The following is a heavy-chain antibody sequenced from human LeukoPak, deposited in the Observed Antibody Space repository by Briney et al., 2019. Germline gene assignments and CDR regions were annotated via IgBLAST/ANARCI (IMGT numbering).Heavy chain of an antibody. V-gene: IGHV1-18*01. CDR3: ARHYDILTGYDY. D-gene: IGHD3-9*01. Sequence: GASVKVSCKASGYTFTSYGISWVRQAPGQGLEWMGWISAYNGNTNYAQKFQGRVTMTRDTSISTAYMELSRLRSDDTAVYYCARHYDILTGYDYWGQGTLVTVSS. J-gene: IGHJ4*02. CDR2: ISAYNGNT. CDR1: GYTFTSYG.